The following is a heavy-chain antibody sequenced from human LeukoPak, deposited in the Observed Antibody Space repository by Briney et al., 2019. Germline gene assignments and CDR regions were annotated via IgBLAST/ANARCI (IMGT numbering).Heavy chain of an antibody. CDR3: AIVVAARQGTIDP. Sequence: GGSLRLSCAASGFTLCSYALRWGCAGPGEGLEWVSAISGSGGTAYYADSVKGWFTISRDNSKSTLYVQMNSLRAEDTAVYYCAIVVAARQGTIDPWGQGTLVTISS. CDR2: ISGSGGTA. V-gene: IGHV3-23*01. D-gene: IGHD6-6*01. J-gene: IGHJ5*02. CDR1: GFTLCSYA.